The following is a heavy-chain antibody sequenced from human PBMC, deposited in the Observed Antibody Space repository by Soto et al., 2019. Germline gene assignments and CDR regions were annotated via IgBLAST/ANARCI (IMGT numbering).Heavy chain of an antibody. CDR3: ARDRGILTGYTLWFDP. D-gene: IGHD3-9*01. Sequence: SETLSLTCAVSGGSISSGGYSWSWIRQPPGKGLEWIGYIYHSGSTNYNPSLKSRVTISVDTSKNQFSLKVKSVTAADTAVYYCARDRGILTGYTLWFDPWGQGTLVTVSS. CDR2: IYHSGST. V-gene: IGHV4-30-2*01. CDR1: GGSISSGGYS. J-gene: IGHJ5*02.